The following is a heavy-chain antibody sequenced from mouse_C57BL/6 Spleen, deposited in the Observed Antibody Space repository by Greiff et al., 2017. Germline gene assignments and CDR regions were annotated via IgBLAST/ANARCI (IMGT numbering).Heavy chain of an antibody. D-gene: IGHD2-1*01. Sequence: VLLQQPGAELVMPGASVKLSCKASGYTFTSYWMHWVKQRPGQGLEWTGEIDPSDSYTNYNQKFKAKSTLTVDKSSSTAYMQLSILSSKASAIYYYARSVYGNYWCAYWGQGALVSVSA. J-gene: IGHJ3*01. CDR3: ARSVYGNYWCAY. CDR2: IDPSDSYT. V-gene: IGHV1-69*01. CDR1: GYTFTSYW.